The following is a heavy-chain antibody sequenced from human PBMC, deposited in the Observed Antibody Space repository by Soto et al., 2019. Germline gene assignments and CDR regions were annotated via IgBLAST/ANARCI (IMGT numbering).Heavy chain of an antibody. CDR2: INERGDAT. J-gene: IGHJ4*02. CDR1: GFTFSSFA. D-gene: IGHD6-13*01. Sequence: PGGSLRLSCAASGFTFSSFAMSWVRQTPGKGLVWVSGINERGDATYYADSVRGRFTISRDNSKNTLYLQMDSLRAEDTAVYYCAKESAATGIPFFDYWGQGTLVTVSS. V-gene: IGHV3-23*01. CDR3: AKESAATGIPFFDY.